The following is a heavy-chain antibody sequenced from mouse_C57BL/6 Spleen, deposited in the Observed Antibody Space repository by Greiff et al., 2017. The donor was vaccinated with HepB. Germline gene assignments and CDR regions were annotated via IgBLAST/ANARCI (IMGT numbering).Heavy chain of an antibody. D-gene: IGHD2-1*01. Sequence: QVQLKQSGPGLVQPSQSLSITCTVSGFSLTSYGVPWVRQSPGKGLEWLGVIWRGGSTDYNAAFISRLSISKDNSKSQVFFKMNSLQADDTAIYYCARYYGNSWYFDVWGTGTTVTVSS. CDR2: IWRGGST. CDR1: GFSLTSYG. V-gene: IGHV2-2*01. CDR3: ARYYGNSWYFDV. J-gene: IGHJ1*03.